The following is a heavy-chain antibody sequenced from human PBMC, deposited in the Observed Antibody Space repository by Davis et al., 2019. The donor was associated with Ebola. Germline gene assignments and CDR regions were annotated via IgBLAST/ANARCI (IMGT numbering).Heavy chain of an antibody. CDR3: ARSRFGGGNVRGFGDY. Sequence: ASVKVSCKASGYTLVSYYAHWVRQAPGQGLEWMGIINPSGGTTTYAQKFQGRVTMTRDTSTNTLYMELSSLTSGDTAVYYCARSRFGGGNVRGFGDYWGQGTLVTVSS. CDR2: INPSGGTT. D-gene: IGHD4-23*01. J-gene: IGHJ4*02. CDR1: GYTLVSYY. V-gene: IGHV1-46*01.